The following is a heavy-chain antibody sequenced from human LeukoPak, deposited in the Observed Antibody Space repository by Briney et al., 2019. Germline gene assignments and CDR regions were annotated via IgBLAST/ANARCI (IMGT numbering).Heavy chain of an antibody. CDR1: GFTFSGYA. D-gene: IGHD6-19*01. CDR2: ISGSGGST. Sequence: GGSLRLSCAASGFTFSGYAMSWVRQAPGKGLEWVSAISGSGGSTYYADSVKGRFTISRDNSKNTLYLQMNSLRAEDTAVYYCAKDHPPSSGWYPRIFDYWGQGTLVTVSS. V-gene: IGHV3-23*01. J-gene: IGHJ4*02. CDR3: AKDHPPSSGWYPRIFDY.